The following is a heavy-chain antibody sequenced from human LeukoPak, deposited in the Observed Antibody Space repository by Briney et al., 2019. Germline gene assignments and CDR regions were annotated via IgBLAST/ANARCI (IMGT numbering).Heavy chain of an antibody. CDR3: ARTSGDPFDY. V-gene: IGHV3-7*01. D-gene: IGHD4-17*01. J-gene: IGHJ4*02. CDR1: GFPLRNLW. Sequence: GSLRLSCAGSGFPLRNLWMRLVRPAPGEGLEWVANINEDGGEKYYADSVKGRFTISRDNARNSLYVQMNNLRAEDTAVYYCARTSGDPFDYWGQGTLVAVSS. CDR2: INEDGGEK.